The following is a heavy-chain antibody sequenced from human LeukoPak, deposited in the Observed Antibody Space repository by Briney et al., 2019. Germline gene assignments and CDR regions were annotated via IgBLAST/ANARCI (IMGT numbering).Heavy chain of an antibody. CDR1: GFTFSSYG. CDR3: ARSPYFDTSGYYFGGDQY. CDR2: ISYDGSNK. V-gene: IGHV3-30*03. D-gene: IGHD3-22*01. Sequence: GGSLRLSCAASGFTFSSYGMHWVRQAPGKGLEWVAVISYDGSNKYYADSVKGRFTISRDNSKNTLYLQMNSLRAEDTAVYYCARSPYFDTSGYYFGGDQYWGQGTLVTVSS. J-gene: IGHJ1*01.